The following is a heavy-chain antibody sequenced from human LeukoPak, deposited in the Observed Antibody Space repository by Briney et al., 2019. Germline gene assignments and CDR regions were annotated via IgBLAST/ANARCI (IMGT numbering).Heavy chain of an antibody. V-gene: IGHV4-39*07. CDR2: IYYSGST. CDR1: GGSISSSSYY. D-gene: IGHD2-2*01. Sequence: PSETLSLTCTVSGGSISSSSYYWGWIRQPPGKGLEWIGSIYYSGSTYYNPSLKSRVTISVDTSKNQFSLKLSSVTAADTAVYYCARDLSRGIVVVPAAAAFDYWGQGTLVTVSS. CDR3: ARDLSRGIVVVPAAAAFDY. J-gene: IGHJ4*02.